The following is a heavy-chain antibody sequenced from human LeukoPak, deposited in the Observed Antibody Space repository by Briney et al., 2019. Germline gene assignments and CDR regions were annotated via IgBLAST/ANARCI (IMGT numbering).Heavy chain of an antibody. J-gene: IGHJ6*03. CDR2: ISGSGGST. CDR1: GFTFSSYA. Sequence: GGSLTLSCAASGFTFSSYAMSWVRQAPGKGLEWVSAISGSGGSTYYADSWKGRFTIPRDNSKNTLYLQMNSLRAEDTAVYYCAKDFYPKYYGSGSYTYYYMDVWGKGTTVTVSS. D-gene: IGHD3-10*01. V-gene: IGHV3-23*01. CDR3: AKDFYPKYYGSGSYTYYYMDV.